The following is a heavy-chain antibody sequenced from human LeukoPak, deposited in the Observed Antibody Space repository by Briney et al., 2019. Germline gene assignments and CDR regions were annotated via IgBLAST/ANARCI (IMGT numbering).Heavy chain of an antibody. CDR3: ARQAIAVAGTLGSYYFDY. CDR1: GFTFSVYY. CDR2: ISSSGSTI. Sequence: GGSLRLSCAASGFTFSVYYMSWIRQAPGKGLEWVSYISSSGSTIYYADSVKGRFTISRDNAKNSLYLQMNSLRAEDTAVYYCARQAIAVAGTLGSYYFDYWGQGTLVTVSS. V-gene: IGHV3-11*04. J-gene: IGHJ4*02. D-gene: IGHD6-19*01.